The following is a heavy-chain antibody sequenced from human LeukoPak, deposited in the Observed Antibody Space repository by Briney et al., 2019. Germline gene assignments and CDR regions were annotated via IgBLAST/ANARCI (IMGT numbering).Heavy chain of an antibody. CDR2: INPNSGGT. D-gene: IGHD2-15*01. V-gene: IGHV1-2*02. CDR1: GYTFTGYY. J-gene: IGHJ4*02. CDR3: ARGALYCSGGSCFGEGVDY. Sequence: GASVKVSCTASGYTFTGYYMHWVRQAPGQGLEWMGWINPNSGGTNYAQKFQGRVTMTRDTSISTAYMELSRLRSDDTAVYYCARGALYCSGGSCFGEGVDYWGQGTLVTVSS.